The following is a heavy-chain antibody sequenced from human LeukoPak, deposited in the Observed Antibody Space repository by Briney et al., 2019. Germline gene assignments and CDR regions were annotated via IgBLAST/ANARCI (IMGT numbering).Heavy chain of an antibody. CDR2: IRYDGSNK. J-gene: IGHJ4*02. D-gene: IGHD6-19*01. V-gene: IGHV3-30*02. CDR3: AKLPQLYSSGWSFDY. Sequence: GGSLRLSCAASGFTFSSHGMHWVRQAPGKGLEWVAFIRYDGSNKYYADSVKGRFTISRDNSKNTLYLQMNSLRAEDTAVYYCAKLPQLYSSGWSFDYWGQGTLVTVSS. CDR1: GFTFSSHG.